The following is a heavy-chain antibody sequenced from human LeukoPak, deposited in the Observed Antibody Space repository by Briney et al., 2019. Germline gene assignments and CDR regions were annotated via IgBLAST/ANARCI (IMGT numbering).Heavy chain of an antibody. CDR1: GGSFSGYY. CDR3: ARGKKYYYDSSGFDY. Sequence: PSETLSLTCAVYGGSFSGYYWSWIRQPPGKGLEWIAEINHSGSTNYNPSLKSRVTISVDTSKNQFSLKLSSVTAADTAVYYCARGKKYYYDSSGFDYWGQGTLVTVSS. D-gene: IGHD3-22*01. V-gene: IGHV4-34*01. J-gene: IGHJ4*02. CDR2: INHSGST.